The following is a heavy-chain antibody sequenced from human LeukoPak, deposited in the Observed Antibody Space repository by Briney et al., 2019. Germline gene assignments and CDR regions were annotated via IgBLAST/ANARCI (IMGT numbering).Heavy chain of an antibody. CDR1: GDTFSNYA. J-gene: IGHJ6*03. CDR2: IIPILGIV. D-gene: IGHD5-18*01. V-gene: IGHV1-69*04. CDR3: ARDLGASQLWSLDYYYYYMDV. Sequence: ASVKVSCKASGDTFSNYAISWVRQAPGQGLEWMGRIIPILGIVNYAQKFQGRVTFTADESTRTAYLELSSLRSEDTAVYYCARDLGASQLWSLDYYYYYMDVWGKGTTVTVSS.